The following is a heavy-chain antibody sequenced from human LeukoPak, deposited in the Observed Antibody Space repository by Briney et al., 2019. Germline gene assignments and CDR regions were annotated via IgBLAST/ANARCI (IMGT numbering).Heavy chain of an antibody. CDR3: ARPSLTSPSYYYYYMDV. V-gene: IGHV3-30*04. Sequence: GGSLRLSCAASGFTFSSYAMHWVRQAPGKGLEWVAVMSYDGSNKYYADSVKGRFTISRDNSKNTLYLQMNSLRAEDTAVYYCARPSLTSPSYYYYYMDVWGKGTTVTVSS. CDR1: GFTFSSYA. D-gene: IGHD4/OR15-4a*01. J-gene: IGHJ6*03. CDR2: MSYDGSNK.